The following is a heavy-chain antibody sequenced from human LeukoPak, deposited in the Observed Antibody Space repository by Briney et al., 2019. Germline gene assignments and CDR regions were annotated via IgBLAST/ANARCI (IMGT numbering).Heavy chain of an antibody. J-gene: IGHJ4*02. CDR3: ARDNYDSSGPYSFDY. V-gene: IGHV3-48*03. CDR2: ISSSGSTI. CDR1: GFTFSSYE. D-gene: IGHD3-22*01. Sequence: GGSLRFSCAGSGFTFSSYEMNWVRHAPGKGLEGVSYISSSGSTIYYADSVKGRFASSRDNAKNSLNLQMNSLRAEDTAVYYCARDNYDSSGPYSFDYWGQGTLVTVSS.